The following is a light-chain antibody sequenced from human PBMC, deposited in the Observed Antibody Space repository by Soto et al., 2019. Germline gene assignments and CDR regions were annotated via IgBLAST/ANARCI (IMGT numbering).Light chain of an antibody. CDR2: AAS. V-gene: IGKV1-12*01. J-gene: IGKJ5*01. CDR3: QQAYSFPIT. Sequence: DLQMTQSPSSVSASIGDRVTVTCRASQGISNCLAWYQQKPGKAPKFLISAASSLQSGVPSRFSGSGSGTDFTLPISSLQPEDFATYYCQQAYSFPITFGQGTRLEIK. CDR1: QGISNC.